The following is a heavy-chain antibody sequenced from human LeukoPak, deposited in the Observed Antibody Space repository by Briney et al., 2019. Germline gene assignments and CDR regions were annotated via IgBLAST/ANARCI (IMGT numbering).Heavy chain of an antibody. Sequence: SQTLSLTCAFSGDRVSSNSAAWNWIRQSPSRGLEWLGRAYHGSKWYNDYAESVKSRITINPDTSKNQFSLQLKSVTPEDTAVYFCASSMVGATHFDYWGQGTLVTVSS. CDR2: AYHGSKWYN. CDR1: GDRVSSNSAA. D-gene: IGHD1-26*01. CDR3: ASSMVGATHFDY. V-gene: IGHV6-1*01. J-gene: IGHJ4*02.